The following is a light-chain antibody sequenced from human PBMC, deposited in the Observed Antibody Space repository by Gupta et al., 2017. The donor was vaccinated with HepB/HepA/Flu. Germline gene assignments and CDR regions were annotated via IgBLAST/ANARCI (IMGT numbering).Light chain of an antibody. CDR1: SSDIGSFNL. CDR2: DVS. V-gene: IGLV2-23*02. CDR3: CSYGGSSTL. Sequence: QSALTQPASVSGSPGQSITISCTGTSSDIGSFNLVAWYQQHPGNAPKLMIYDVSYRPSGVSNRFSGSKSGNTASLTISGLQAEDEAAYYCCSYGGSSTLFGGGTHLTVL. J-gene: IGLJ2*01.